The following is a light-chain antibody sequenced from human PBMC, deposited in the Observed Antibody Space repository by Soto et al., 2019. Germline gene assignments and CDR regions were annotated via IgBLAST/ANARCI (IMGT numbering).Light chain of an antibody. CDR2: EVV. CDR3: KSYAGSNTYV. CDR1: SSAVGVHKF. V-gene: IGLV2-11*01. Sequence: QSALTQPRSVSGSPGQSVTISCTGTSSAVGVHKFVSWYQLHPGRTPKLIIYEVVQRPSGVPDRFSGSKSGNTASLTVSGLQAADEADYFCKSYAGSNTYVFGSGTKLTVL. J-gene: IGLJ1*01.